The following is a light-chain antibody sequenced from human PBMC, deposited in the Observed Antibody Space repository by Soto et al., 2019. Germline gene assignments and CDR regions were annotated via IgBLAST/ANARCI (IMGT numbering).Light chain of an antibody. Sequence: EIVLTQSPATLSLSPGERATLSCRASQSVSSYLAWYQQKPGQAPRLLIYDASNRATGIPARFSGSGSGTYFTLTISSLEPEDFAVYYCQQRSNWPLGFTFGPGTKVDIK. CDR2: DAS. V-gene: IGKV3-11*01. CDR1: QSVSSY. CDR3: QQRSNWPLGFT. J-gene: IGKJ3*01.